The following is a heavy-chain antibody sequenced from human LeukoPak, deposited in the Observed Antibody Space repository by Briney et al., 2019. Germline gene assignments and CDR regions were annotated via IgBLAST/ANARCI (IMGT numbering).Heavy chain of an antibody. CDR2: INPNTGVT. CDR3: ARGWAFDFAGYYFALGY. D-gene: IGHD3-22*01. J-gene: IGHJ4*02. Sequence: GASVKVSCTASGYTFTAYYMHWVRQAPGQGLEWMGWINPNTGVTTYAQTFQGRVTMTRDTAISTAYMGLRRLTSDDTAVYYCARGWAFDFAGYYFALGYWGQGTLVTVSS. V-gene: IGHV1-2*02. CDR1: GYTFTAYY.